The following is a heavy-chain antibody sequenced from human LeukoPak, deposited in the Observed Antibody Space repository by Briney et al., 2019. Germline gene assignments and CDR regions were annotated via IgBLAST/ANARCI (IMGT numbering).Heavy chain of an antibody. Sequence: SETLSLTCAVYGGSFSGYYWSWIRQPPGKGLEWIGEINHSGSTSYNPSLKSRVTVSLDTSKNHFSLRLSSVTAADTAVYYCARGIYGDYYFDYWGQGTLVTVSS. CDR1: GGSFSGYY. D-gene: IGHD4-17*01. J-gene: IGHJ4*02. V-gene: IGHV4-34*01. CDR3: ARGIYGDYYFDY. CDR2: INHSGST.